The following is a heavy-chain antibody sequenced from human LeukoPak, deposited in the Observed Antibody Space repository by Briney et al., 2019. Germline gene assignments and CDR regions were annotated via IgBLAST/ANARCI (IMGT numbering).Heavy chain of an antibody. D-gene: IGHD3-10*01. V-gene: IGHV1-8*01. J-gene: IGHJ6*02. CDR1: GYTFGSYD. Sequence: ASVKVSCKDSGYTFGSYDINWVRQATGQGLEWMGWVNPNSGNTGYAQKFQGGVTMTRDTSISTAYMELRSLRSEDTAVYYCAKGGTMVRGVNPLGDYGMDVWGQGTTVTVSS. CDR3: AKGGTMVRGVNPLGDYGMDV. CDR2: VNPNSGNT.